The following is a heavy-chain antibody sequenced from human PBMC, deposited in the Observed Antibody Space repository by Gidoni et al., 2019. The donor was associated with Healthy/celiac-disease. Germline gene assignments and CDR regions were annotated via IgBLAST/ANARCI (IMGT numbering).Heavy chain of an antibody. CDR1: GFTVSSNY. CDR2: IYSGGST. D-gene: IGHD2-21*02. CDR3: ARAVVTAIDAFDI. V-gene: IGHV3-66*01. J-gene: IGHJ3*02. Sequence: EVQLVESGGGLVQPGGSLRLSCAASGFTVSSNYMSWVRQAPGKGLEWVSVIYSGGSTYYADSVKGRFTISRDNSKNTLYLQMNSLRAEDTAVYYCARAVVTAIDAFDIWGQGTMVTVSS.